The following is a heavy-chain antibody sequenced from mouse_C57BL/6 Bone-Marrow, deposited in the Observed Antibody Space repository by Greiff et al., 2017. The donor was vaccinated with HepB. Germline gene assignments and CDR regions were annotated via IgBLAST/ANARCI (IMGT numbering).Heavy chain of an antibody. Sequence: QVQLKESGPGLVKPSQSLFLTCSITGFPITSGYYWIWIRQSPGKPLEWMGYITHSGETFYNPSLQSPISITRETSKNQFFLQLNSVTTEDTAMYYCAGDRGYDGYLFAYWGQGTLVTVSA. CDR1: GFPITSGYY. CDR2: ITHSGET. J-gene: IGHJ3*01. CDR3: AGDRGYDGYLFAY. D-gene: IGHD2-3*01. V-gene: IGHV12-3*01.